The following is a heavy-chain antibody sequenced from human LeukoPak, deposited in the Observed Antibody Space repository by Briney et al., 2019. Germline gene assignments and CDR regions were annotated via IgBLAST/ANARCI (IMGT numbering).Heavy chain of an antibody. CDR3: ARDNKGLLRLGELSYYDAFDI. Sequence: AASVKVSCKASGGTFSSYAISWVRQAPGQGLEWMGRIIPILGIANYAQKFQGRVTITADKSTSTAYMELSSLRSEDTAVYYCARDNKGLLRLGELSYYDAFDIWGQGTMVTVSS. J-gene: IGHJ3*02. D-gene: IGHD3-16*02. CDR2: IIPILGIA. V-gene: IGHV1-69*04. CDR1: GGTFSSYA.